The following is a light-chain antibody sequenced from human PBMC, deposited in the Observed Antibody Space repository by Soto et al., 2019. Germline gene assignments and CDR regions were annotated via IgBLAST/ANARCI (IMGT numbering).Light chain of an antibody. CDR3: QQYNSYWWT. Sequence: DIQMTQSPSTLSASVGDRVTSSCRASQSISSWLAWYQQKPGKAPKFLIYDASSLESGVPSRFSGSGSGTEFTLTISSLQPDDFATYYCQQYNSYWWTFGQGTRWIS. CDR2: DAS. V-gene: IGKV1-5*01. CDR1: QSISSW. J-gene: IGKJ1*01.